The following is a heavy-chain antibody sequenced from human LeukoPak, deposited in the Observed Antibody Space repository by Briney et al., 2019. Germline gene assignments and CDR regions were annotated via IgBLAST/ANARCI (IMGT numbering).Heavy chain of an antibody. CDR3: AKGYCSSTSCYVDY. CDR2: ISWNSGSI. D-gene: IGHD2-2*01. CDR1: GFTFDDYA. V-gene: IGHV3-9*03. J-gene: IGHJ4*02. Sequence: GGSLRLSCVASGFTFDDYAMHWVRQAPGKGLEWVSGISWNSGSIGYADSVKGRFTISRDNAKNSLYLQMNSLRAEDMALYYCAKGYCSSTSCYVDYWGQGTLVTVSS.